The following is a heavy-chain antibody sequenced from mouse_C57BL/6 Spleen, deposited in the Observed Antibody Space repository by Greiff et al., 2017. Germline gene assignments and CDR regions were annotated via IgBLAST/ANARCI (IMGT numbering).Heavy chain of an antibody. J-gene: IGHJ2*01. Sequence: QVQLQQSGAELVRPGASVTLSCKASGYTFTDYEMHWVKQTPVHGLEWIGAIDPETGGTAYNQKFKGKAILTADKSSSTAYMELRSLTSEDSAVYYCTRNWGSSYVYYFDYWGQGTTLTVSS. V-gene: IGHV1-15*01. CDR3: TRNWGSSYVYYFDY. CDR1: GYTFTDYE. CDR2: IDPETGGT. D-gene: IGHD1-1*01.